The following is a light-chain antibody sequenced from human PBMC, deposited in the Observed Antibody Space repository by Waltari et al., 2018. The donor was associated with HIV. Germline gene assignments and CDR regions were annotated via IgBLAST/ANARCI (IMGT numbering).Light chain of an antibody. J-gene: IGLJ2*01. CDR1: NIGSKT. V-gene: IGLV3-9*01. CDR2: RDS. Sequence: SYELTQPLSVSVALGQTARITCGGTNIGSKTVHWYQHKPGLAPVLVIYRDSNRPSGIPARFSASNSGNTATLTISRAQAGDEADYYCQVWDSSTGVFGGGTKLTFL. CDR3: QVWDSSTGV.